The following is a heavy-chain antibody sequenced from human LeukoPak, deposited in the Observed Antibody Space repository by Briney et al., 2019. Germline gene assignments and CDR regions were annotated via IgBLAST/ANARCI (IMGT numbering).Heavy chain of an antibody. V-gene: IGHV3-48*01. CDR2: ISSSSSTI. D-gene: IGHD4-17*01. CDR3: ASLRNWFDP. Sequence: PGGSLRLSCAASGSTFSSYSMNWVRQAPGKGLDWVSYISSSSSTIYYADSVKGRFTISRDNAKNSLYLQMNSLRAEDTAVYYCASLRNWFDPWGQGTLVTVSS. CDR1: GSTFSSYS. J-gene: IGHJ5*02.